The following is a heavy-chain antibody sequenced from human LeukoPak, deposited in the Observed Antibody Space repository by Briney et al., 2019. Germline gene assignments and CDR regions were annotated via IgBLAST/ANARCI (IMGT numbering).Heavy chain of an antibody. Sequence: PGGSLRLSCAASGFTFSSYGMHWVRQAPGKGLEWVAVISYDGSNKYYADSVKGRFTISRDNSKNTLYLQMNSLRAEDTAVYYCAKQTSRVTMVRGDFDYWGQGTLVTVSS. D-gene: IGHD3-10*01. J-gene: IGHJ4*02. CDR1: GFTFSSYG. CDR2: ISYDGSNK. V-gene: IGHV3-30*18. CDR3: AKQTSRVTMVRGDFDY.